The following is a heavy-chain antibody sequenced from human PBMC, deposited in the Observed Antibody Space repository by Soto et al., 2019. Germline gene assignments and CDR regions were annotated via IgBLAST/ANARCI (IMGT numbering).Heavy chain of an antibody. D-gene: IGHD6-19*01. J-gene: IGHJ4*02. V-gene: IGHV4-30-4*01. Sequence: SSETLSLTCTVSGGSISSGDYYWSWIRQPPGKGLEWIGYIYYSGSTYYNPSLKSRVTISVDTSKNQFSLKLSSVTAADTAVYYCARDRTSGCLDYWGQGTLVTVSS. CDR2: IYYSGST. CDR1: GGSISSGDYY. CDR3: ARDRTSGCLDY.